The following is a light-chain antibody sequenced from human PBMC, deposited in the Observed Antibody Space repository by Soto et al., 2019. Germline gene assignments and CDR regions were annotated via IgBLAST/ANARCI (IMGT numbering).Light chain of an antibody. Sequence: QSVLTQPPSVSGAPGESVTISCTGSSSNIDAGSRVHWYQQLPGTAPKLLIKANTNRPSGVPDRFSGSESGTSASLAITGLLPEDEADYYCQSYDSSLRLWVFGAGTKVTVL. CDR1: SSNIDAGSR. CDR3: QSYDSSLRLWV. CDR2: ANT. V-gene: IGLV1-40*01. J-gene: IGLJ3*02.